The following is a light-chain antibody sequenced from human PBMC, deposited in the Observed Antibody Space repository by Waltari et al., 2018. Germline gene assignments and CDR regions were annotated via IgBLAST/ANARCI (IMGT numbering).Light chain of an antibody. CDR1: QSVSRT. V-gene: IGKV3-20*01. J-gene: IGKJ1*01. CDR3: QHYVRLPVT. CDR2: GAS. Sequence: EIVLTQSPGTLSLSPGERATLSCRPSQSVSRTLAWYQQKPGQAPMLLIYGASTRATGIPDRFSGSGSGTDFSLTISRLEPEDFAVYYCQHYVRLPVTFGQGTKVEIK.